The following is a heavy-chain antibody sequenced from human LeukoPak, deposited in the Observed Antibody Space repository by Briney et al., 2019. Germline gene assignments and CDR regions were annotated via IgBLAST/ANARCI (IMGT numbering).Heavy chain of an antibody. D-gene: IGHD6-6*01. CDR2: IWYDGSNK. Sequence: WGSLRLSCAASGFTFSSYGMHWVRQAPGKGLEWVAVIWYDGSNKYYADSVKGRFTISRDNSKDTLYLQMNSLRAEDTAVYCCAKDRPSGGVDPWGQGTLVTVSS. J-gene: IGHJ5*02. CDR3: AKDRPSGGVDP. V-gene: IGHV3-33*06. CDR1: GFTFSSYG.